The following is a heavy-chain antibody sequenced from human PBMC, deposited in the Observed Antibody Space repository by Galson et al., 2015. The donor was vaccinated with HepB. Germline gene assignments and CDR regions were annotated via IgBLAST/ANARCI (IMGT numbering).Heavy chain of an antibody. Sequence: SLRLSCAASGLTFSEKYMSWIRQAPGKGLEWIAYISASGSRIFYADSVKGRFTISRDNAKNSLDLQMNSLRVEDTAVYYCASPAGYPPGSRASGYFAYCSQGTQVTVSS. V-gene: IGHV3-11*01. CDR1: GLTFSEKY. CDR2: ISASGSRI. CDR3: ASPAGYPPGSRASGYFAY. J-gene: IGHJ4*02. D-gene: IGHD2-2*01.